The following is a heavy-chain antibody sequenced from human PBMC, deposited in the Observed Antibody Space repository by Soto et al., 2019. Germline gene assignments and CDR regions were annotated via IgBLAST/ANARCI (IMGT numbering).Heavy chain of an antibody. J-gene: IGHJ4*02. CDR2: IYYSGST. Sequence: QVQLQESGPGLVKPSQTLSLTCTVSGGSISSGGYYWSWIRQHPGKGLEWIGYIYYSGSTYYNPSLKSRVTLSVDTSKNQFSLKLSSVTAADTAVYYCARMMYPTPSPLYFDYWGQGTLVTVSS. CDR3: ARMMYPTPSPLYFDY. CDR1: GGSISSGGYY. D-gene: IGHD2-8*01. V-gene: IGHV4-31*03.